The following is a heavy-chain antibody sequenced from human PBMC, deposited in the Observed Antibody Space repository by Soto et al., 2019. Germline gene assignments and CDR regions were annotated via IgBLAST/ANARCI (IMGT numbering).Heavy chain of an antibody. V-gene: IGHV4-30-4*01. D-gene: IGHD5-12*01. J-gene: IGHJ6*02. CDR1: GASISSGDYY. CDR2: IYYSGTT. CDR3: ALRFGTA. Sequence: SETLSLTCTVSGASISSGDYYWTWIRQPPGKGLEWIGYIYYSGTTYYNPSLKSRVSISLDASKNRFSLKLTSVTAADTGVYYCALRFGTAWGQGTTVTV.